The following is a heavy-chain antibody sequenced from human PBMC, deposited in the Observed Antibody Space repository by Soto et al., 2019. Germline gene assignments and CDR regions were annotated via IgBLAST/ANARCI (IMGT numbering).Heavy chain of an antibody. D-gene: IGHD2-2*01. Sequence: PSETLSLTCTVSGASISTGPYFWSWIRRPPGKGLEWIGYVDYSGSTYYNPSLESRLTMSVNTSQNHFSLQLSSVTAADTAVYFCAREVTMQIYYFDSWGQGTLVTVS. CDR3: AREVTMQIYYFDS. CDR2: VDYSGST. J-gene: IGHJ4*02. V-gene: IGHV4-30-4*01. CDR1: GASISTGPYF.